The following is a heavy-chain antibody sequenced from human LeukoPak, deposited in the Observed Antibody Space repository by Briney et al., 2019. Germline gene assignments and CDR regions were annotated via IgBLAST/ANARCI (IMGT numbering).Heavy chain of an antibody. CDR1: GFTFSSYG. J-gene: IGHJ4*02. D-gene: IGHD3-10*01. Sequence: GRSLRLSCAASGFTFSSYGMHWVRQAPGKGLEWVAVIWYDGSNKYYADSVKGRFTISRDNSKNTLYLRMNSLRAEDTAVYYCARDQGGSGSYSFDYWGQGTLVTVSS. CDR2: IWYDGSNK. V-gene: IGHV3-33*01. CDR3: ARDQGGSGSYSFDY.